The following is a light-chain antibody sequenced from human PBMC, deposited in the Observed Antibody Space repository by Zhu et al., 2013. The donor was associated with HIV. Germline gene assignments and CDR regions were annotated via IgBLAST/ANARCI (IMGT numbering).Light chain of an antibody. V-gene: IGKV3-15*01. Sequence: EIVMTQSPATLSVSPGERATLPCRASQSVTSNLAWYQQTPGQAPRLLLYAASTRASGVPARFSGRGFGTDFTLSISSLQSEDFAVYYCQQYNEWPRTFGQGTQVELK. CDR3: QQYNEWPRT. CDR2: AAS. J-gene: IGKJ1*01. CDR1: QSVTSN.